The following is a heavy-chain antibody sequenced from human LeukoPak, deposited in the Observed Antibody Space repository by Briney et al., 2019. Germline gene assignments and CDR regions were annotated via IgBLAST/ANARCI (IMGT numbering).Heavy chain of an antibody. V-gene: IGHV1-18*01. J-gene: IGHJ4*02. CDR1: GYTFTSYG. Sequence: ASVKVSCTASGYTFTSYGISWVRQAPGQGLEWMGWISAYNGNTNYAQKLQGRVTMTTDTSTSTAYMELRSLRSDDTAVYYCARGLWFGELYPHFDYWGQGTLVTVSS. CDR2: ISAYNGNT. CDR3: ARGLWFGELYPHFDY. D-gene: IGHD3-10*01.